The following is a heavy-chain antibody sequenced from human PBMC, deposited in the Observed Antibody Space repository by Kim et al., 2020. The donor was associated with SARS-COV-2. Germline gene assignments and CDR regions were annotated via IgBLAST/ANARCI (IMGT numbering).Heavy chain of an antibody. J-gene: IGHJ6*02. D-gene: IGHD5-18*01. Sequence: ASVKVSCKAFGYTFTSYYMHWVRQAPGQGLECMGIINPSGGSTSYVQKFQGRVTMTRDTSTSTVYMELSSLRSEETAMYYCAIVGYSYGSYYYGVDVWGHGTTVTVS. CDR1: GYTFTSYY. V-gene: IGHV1-46*01. CDR3: AIVGYSYGSYYYGVDV. CDR2: INPSGGST.